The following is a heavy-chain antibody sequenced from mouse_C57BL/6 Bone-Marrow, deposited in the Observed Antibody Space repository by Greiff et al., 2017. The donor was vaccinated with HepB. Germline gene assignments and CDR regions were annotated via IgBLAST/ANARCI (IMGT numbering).Heavy chain of an antibody. Sequence: EVQLVESEGGLVQPGSSMKLSCTASGFTFSDYYMAWVRQVPEKGLEWVANINYDGSSTYYLDSLKSRFIISRDNAKNILYLQMSSLKSEDTATYYGASLLVPRGAMDYWGQGTSVTVSS. CDR2: INYDGSST. D-gene: IGHD5-1*01. CDR3: ASLLVPRGAMDY. V-gene: IGHV5-16*01. CDR1: GFTFSDYY. J-gene: IGHJ4*01.